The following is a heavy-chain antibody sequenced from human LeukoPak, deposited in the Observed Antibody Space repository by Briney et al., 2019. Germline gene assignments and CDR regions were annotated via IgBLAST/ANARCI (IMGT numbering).Heavy chain of an antibody. Sequence: GESLKISCAASGFTFSSYWMTWVRQAPGKGLEWVANIKQDGSEKYYVDSVKGRFTISRDNAKDSLYLQMNSLRAEDTAVYYCAGGVNYFDYWGQGTLVTVSS. CDR2: IKQDGSEK. V-gene: IGHV3-7*04. CDR1: GFTFSSYW. J-gene: IGHJ4*02. D-gene: IGHD4-23*01. CDR3: AGGVNYFDY.